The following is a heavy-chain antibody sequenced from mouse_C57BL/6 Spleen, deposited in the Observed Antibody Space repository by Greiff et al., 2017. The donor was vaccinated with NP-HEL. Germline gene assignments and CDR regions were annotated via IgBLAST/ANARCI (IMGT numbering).Heavy chain of an antibody. J-gene: IGHJ3*01. CDR3: ARGSEAWFAY. CDR2: IYPGDGDT. D-gene: IGHD3-2*02. Sequence: QVQLQQSGPELVKPGASVKISCKASGYAFSSSWMNWVKQRPGKGLEWIGRIYPGDGDTNYNGKFKGKATLTADKSSSTAYMQLSSLTSEDSAVYFCARGSEAWFAYWGQGTLVTVFA. CDR1: GYAFSSSW. V-gene: IGHV1-82*01.